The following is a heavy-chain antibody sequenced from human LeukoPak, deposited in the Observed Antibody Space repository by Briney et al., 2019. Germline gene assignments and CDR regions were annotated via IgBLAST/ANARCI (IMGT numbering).Heavy chain of an antibody. CDR1: GFTFSSYS. CDR3: VRDSHGDLLDH. V-gene: IGHV3-21*01. D-gene: IGHD4-17*01. Sequence: GGSLRLSCAPSGFTFSSYSMNSVRQAPGKGLEWVSSISSTSSDIYYADSMKGRFTISRDNARNSLYLQMNSLRAEDTAVYYCVRDSHGDLLDHWGQGTLVTVSS. CDR2: ISSTSSDI. J-gene: IGHJ4*02.